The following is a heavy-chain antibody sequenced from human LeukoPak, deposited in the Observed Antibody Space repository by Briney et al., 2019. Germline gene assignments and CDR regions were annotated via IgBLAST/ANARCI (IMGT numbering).Heavy chain of an antibody. Sequence: GGPLRLSCEASGFIFSNYWMTWVRQAPGKGLEWVANIKQDGSEKYSVDSVKGRFTISRDNSKSSLSLQMNNLRAEDTAVYYCARGTYCGGDCYYYYYYMDVWGKGTTVTVSS. CDR3: ARGTYCGGDCYYYYYYMDV. CDR1: GFIFSNYW. V-gene: IGHV3-7*01. J-gene: IGHJ6*03. CDR2: IKQDGSEK. D-gene: IGHD2-21*02.